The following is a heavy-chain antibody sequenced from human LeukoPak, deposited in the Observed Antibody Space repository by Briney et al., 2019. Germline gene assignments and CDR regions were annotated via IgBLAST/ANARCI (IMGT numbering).Heavy chain of an antibody. CDR2: INPNSGGT. CDR3: ARPNFSSGWYLVFDY. CDR1: GYTFTGYY. D-gene: IGHD6-19*01. V-gene: IGHV1-2*02. J-gene: IGHJ4*02. Sequence: ASVKVSCKASGYTFTGYYMHWVRQAPGQGLEWMGWINPNSGGTNYAQRFQGRVTMTRDTSISTAYMELSRLRSDDTAVYYCARPNFSSGWYLVFDYWGQGTLVTVSS.